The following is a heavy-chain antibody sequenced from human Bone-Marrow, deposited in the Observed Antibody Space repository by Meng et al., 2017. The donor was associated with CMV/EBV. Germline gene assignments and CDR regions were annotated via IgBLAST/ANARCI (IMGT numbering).Heavy chain of an antibody. CDR2: IYPGDSDA. V-gene: IGHV5-51*01. D-gene: IGHD5-24*01. J-gene: IGHJ4*02. CDR1: GYTFNIYW. CDR3: ARASRDGDYFDY. Sequence: GESLKISCKVSGYTFNIYWIGWVRQMPGKGLEWVGIIYPGDSDARYSPSFQGQVTISVDRSISTAYLQWNSLKASDTATYYCARASRDGDYFDYWSQGTLVTVSS.